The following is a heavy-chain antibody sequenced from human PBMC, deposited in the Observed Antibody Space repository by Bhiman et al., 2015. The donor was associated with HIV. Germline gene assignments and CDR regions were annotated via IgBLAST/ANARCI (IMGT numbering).Heavy chain of an antibody. CDR3: AKDPSGVVDWLFRLRSYFDS. V-gene: IGHV3-23*01. Sequence: EVRLLESGGGLVQPGGSLRLSCAASGLTFSSYAMNWVRQGPGKGLEWVSIINGGGGSTYYADSVKGRFTISRDNSKNMLYLQMNNLRAEDTAVYFCAKDPSGVVDWLFRLRSYFDSWGQGTVVTVSS. CDR2: INGGGGST. J-gene: IGHJ4*02. D-gene: IGHD3/OR15-3a*01. CDR1: GLTFSSYA.